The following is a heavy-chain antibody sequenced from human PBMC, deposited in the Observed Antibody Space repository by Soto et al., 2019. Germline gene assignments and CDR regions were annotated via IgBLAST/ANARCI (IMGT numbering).Heavy chain of an antibody. J-gene: IGHJ5*01. Sequence: SETLSLTCAVYGGSFSGYYWSWIRQPPGKGLEWIGEINHSGSTNYNPSLKSRVTISVDTSKNQFSLKLSSVTAADTAVYYCGSPIYDSSVYYYNSGGKGTLVTV. CDR3: GSPIYDSSVYYYNS. CDR1: GGSFSGYY. CDR2: INHSGST. D-gene: IGHD3-22*01. V-gene: IGHV4-34*01.